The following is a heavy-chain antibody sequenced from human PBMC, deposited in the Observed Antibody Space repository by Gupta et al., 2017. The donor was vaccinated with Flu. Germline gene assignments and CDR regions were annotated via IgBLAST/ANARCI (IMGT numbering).Heavy chain of an antibody. V-gene: IGHV3-33*01. CDR2: IWYDGSNK. Sequence: QVQLVESGGGVVQPGRSLRLSCAASGFTFSSYGMHWVRQAQGKGLEWVAVIWYDGSNKYYADSVKGRFTTSRDNSKNTLYLQMNSLRAEDTAVYYCARGRAVGIVVVPAAIRAFDIWGQGTMVTVSS. D-gene: IGHD2-2*02. J-gene: IGHJ3*02. CDR1: GFTFSSYG. CDR3: ARGRAVGIVVVPAAIRAFDI.